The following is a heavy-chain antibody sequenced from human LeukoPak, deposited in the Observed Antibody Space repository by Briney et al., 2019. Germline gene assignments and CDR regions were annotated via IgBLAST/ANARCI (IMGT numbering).Heavy chain of an antibody. D-gene: IGHD4-17*01. J-gene: IGHJ4*02. CDR3: ARLTTTVTTPFDY. CDR1: GFTFSIYN. CDR2: ISSSSSYI. Sequence: PGGSLRLSCAASGFTFSIYNMNWVRQAPGKGLEWVSSISSSSSYIYYADSVKGRFTISRDNAKNPLYLQMNSLRAEDTAVYYCARLTTTVTTPFDYWGQGTLVTVSS. V-gene: IGHV3-21*01.